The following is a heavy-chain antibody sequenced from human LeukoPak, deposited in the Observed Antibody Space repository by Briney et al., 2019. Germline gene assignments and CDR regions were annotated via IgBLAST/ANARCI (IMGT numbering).Heavy chain of an antibody. CDR1: GFTFSSYE. CDR3: AREIGGIYYYDSSGYLDY. Sequence: GGSLRLSCAASGFTFSSYEMNWVRQAPGKGLEWVSYISSSSSTIYYADSVKGRFTISRDNAKNSLYLQMNSLRAEDTAVYYCAREIGGIYYYDSSGYLDYWGQGTLVTVSS. J-gene: IGHJ4*02. V-gene: IGHV3-48*01. CDR2: ISSSSSTI. D-gene: IGHD3-22*01.